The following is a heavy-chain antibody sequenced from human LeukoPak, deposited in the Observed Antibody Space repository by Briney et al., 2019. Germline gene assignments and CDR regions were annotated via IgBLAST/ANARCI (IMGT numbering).Heavy chain of an antibody. CDR2: IYYSGST. J-gene: IGHJ4*02. D-gene: IGHD4-17*01. CDR1: GGSISSSSYY. CDR3: ARHATVTSFTFAY. Sequence: KPSETLSLTCTVSGGSISSSSYYWGWIRQPPGKGLEWIGSIYYSGSTYYNPSLKSRVTISVDTSKNQFSLELNSVTAADTAVYYCARHATVTSFTFAYWGQGALVTVSS. V-gene: IGHV4-39*01.